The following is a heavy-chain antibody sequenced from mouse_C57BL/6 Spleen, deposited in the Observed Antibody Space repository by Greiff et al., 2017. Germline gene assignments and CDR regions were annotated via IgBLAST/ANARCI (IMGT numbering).Heavy chain of an antibody. CDR1: GYTFTSYG. V-gene: IGHV1-81*01. D-gene: IGHD2-4*01. CDR2: IYPRSGNT. Sequence: VQLQQSGAELARPGASVKLSCKASGYTFTSYGISWVKQRSGQGLEWIGEIYPRSGNTYYNEKFKGKATLTADKSSSTAYMELRSLTSEDSAVYFCARFDYDEGGYFDYWGQGTTLTVSS. J-gene: IGHJ2*01. CDR3: ARFDYDEGGYFDY.